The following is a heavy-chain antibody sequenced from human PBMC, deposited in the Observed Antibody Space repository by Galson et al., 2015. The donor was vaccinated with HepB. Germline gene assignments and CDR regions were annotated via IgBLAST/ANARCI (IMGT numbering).Heavy chain of an antibody. Sequence: SLRLSCAASGFTFSSYAMHWVRQAPGKGLEYVSAISSNGGSTYYADSVKGRFTISRDNSKNTLYLQMSSLRAEDTAVYYCVKGSFDWLLGDAFDIWGQGTMVTVSS. CDR2: ISSNGGST. J-gene: IGHJ3*02. V-gene: IGHV3-64D*06. CDR1: GFTFSSYA. D-gene: IGHD3-9*01. CDR3: VKGSFDWLLGDAFDI.